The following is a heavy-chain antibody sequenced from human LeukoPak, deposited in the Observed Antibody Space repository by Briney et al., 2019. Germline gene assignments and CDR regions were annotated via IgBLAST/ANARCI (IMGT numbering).Heavy chain of an antibody. CDR2: ISGRGGNT. V-gene: IGHV3-23*01. Sequence: SGGSLRLSCAASGFTFSSYAMNWVRQAPGKGLEWVSAISGRGGNTYYADSVKGRFTISRDNSKNTLYLQMNSLRAEDTAEYYCAKSGLNRFDYWGQGTLVTVSS. J-gene: IGHJ4*02. CDR3: AKSGLNRFDY. CDR1: GFTFSSYA. D-gene: IGHD2-15*01.